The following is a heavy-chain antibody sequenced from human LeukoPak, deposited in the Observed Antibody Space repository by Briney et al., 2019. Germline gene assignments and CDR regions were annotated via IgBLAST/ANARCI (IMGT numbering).Heavy chain of an antibody. D-gene: IGHD6-13*01. J-gene: IGHJ4*02. V-gene: IGHV3-48*01. CDR1: GFTFSSYA. CDR2: ISSSSSTI. Sequence: GGSLRLSCAASGFTFSSYAMSWVRQAPGKGLEWVSYISSSSSTIYYADSVKGRFTISRDNAKNSLYLQMNSLRAEDTAVYYCARGGSKGYSSSWYFDYWGQGTLVTVSS. CDR3: ARGGSKGYSSSWYFDY.